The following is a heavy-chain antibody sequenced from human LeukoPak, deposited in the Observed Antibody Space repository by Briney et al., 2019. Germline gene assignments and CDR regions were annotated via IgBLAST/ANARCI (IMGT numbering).Heavy chain of an antibody. D-gene: IGHD3-22*01. CDR3: ARGRGYYDPFGAV. Sequence: SETLSHTCAVYGGSFSGHYWSWIRQPPGKGLEWIGEINHSGSTNYNPSLKSRVTISVDTSKNQFSLKLSSVTAADTAVYYCARGRGYYDPFGAVWRKGTTVTVSS. V-gene: IGHV4-34*01. CDR1: GGSFSGHY. CDR2: INHSGST. J-gene: IGHJ6*04.